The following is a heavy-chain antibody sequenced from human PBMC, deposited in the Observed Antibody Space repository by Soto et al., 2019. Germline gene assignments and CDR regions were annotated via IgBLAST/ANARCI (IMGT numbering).Heavy chain of an antibody. CDR3: ARDAHYTMVRGVPLDY. CDR2: ISAYNGNT. Sequence: ASVKVSCKASGYTLTSYGISWVRQAPGQGLEWMGWISAYNGNTNYAQKLQGRVTMTTDTSTSTAYMELRSLRSDDTAVYYCARDAHYTMVRGVPLDYWGQGTLVTVSS. D-gene: IGHD3-10*01. CDR1: GYTLTSYG. V-gene: IGHV1-18*01. J-gene: IGHJ4*02.